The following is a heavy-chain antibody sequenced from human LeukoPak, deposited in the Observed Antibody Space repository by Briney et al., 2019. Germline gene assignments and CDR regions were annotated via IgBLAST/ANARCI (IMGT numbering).Heavy chain of an antibody. D-gene: IGHD1-1*01. CDR3: AREMRPATTTLVAY. V-gene: IGHV1-2*02. CDR2: INANSGNT. CDR1: GYIFTGYC. J-gene: IGHJ4*02. Sequence: ASVKLSCKASGYIFTGYCIHWVRQAPRQGLEWMGFINANSGNTNYAQKSQGRVTMTRDTSITTAYMELSSLTADDTAVYYCAREMRPATTTLVAYWGQGTQVTVSS.